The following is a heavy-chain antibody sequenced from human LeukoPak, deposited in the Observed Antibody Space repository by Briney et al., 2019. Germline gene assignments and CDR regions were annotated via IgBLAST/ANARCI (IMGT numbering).Heavy chain of an antibody. CDR2: INPNSGGT. V-gene: IGHV1-2*02. CDR3: ARGDIVVVPAAINY. CDR1: GSTFTGYY. Sequence: ASVKVSCKASGSTFTGYYMHWVRQAPGQGLEWMGWINPNSGGTNYAQKFQGRVTMTRDTSISTAYMELSRLRSDDTAVYYCARGDIVVVPAAINYWGQGTLVTVSS. J-gene: IGHJ4*02. D-gene: IGHD2-2*02.